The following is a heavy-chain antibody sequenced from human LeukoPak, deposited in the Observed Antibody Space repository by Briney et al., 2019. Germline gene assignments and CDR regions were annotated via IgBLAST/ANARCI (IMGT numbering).Heavy chain of an antibody. CDR1: GLTVSSNY. V-gene: IGHV3-53*01. CDR3: ARAPTVTTVWDY. Sequence: GGSLRLSCAASGLTVSSNYMSWVRQAPGKGLEWVSIIYSDGTTYYADSVKGRFTISRDNSKNTLYLQMSSLSAEDTAVYYCARAPTVTTVWDYWGQGTLVTVSS. D-gene: IGHD4-17*01. CDR2: IYSDGTT. J-gene: IGHJ4*02.